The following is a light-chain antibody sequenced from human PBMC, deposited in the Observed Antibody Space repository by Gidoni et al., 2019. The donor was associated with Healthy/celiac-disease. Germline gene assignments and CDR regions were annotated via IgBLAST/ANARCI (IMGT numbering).Light chain of an antibody. V-gene: IGKV1-39*01. Sequence: DIQMTQSPSSLSASVGDRVTITCRASQSISSYLNWYQQKPGKAPKLLIYAASSVQSGVPSRFSGSGSGTDFTLTISSLKPEDFATYYCQQSYSNPRTFXQXTKVEIK. J-gene: IGKJ1*01. CDR2: AAS. CDR1: QSISSY. CDR3: QQSYSNPRT.